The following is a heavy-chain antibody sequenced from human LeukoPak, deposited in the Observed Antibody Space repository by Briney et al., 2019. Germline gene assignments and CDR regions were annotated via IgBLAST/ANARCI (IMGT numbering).Heavy chain of an antibody. CDR3: ARINDFWSGYFHHDY. Sequence: SQTLSLTCTVSGGSISSGSYYWSWIRQPPGKGLEWIGYIYYSGSTNYNPSLKSRVTISVDTSKNQFSLKLSSVTAADTAVYYCARINDFWSGYFHHDYRGQGTLVTVSS. CDR2: IYYSGST. J-gene: IGHJ4*02. D-gene: IGHD3-3*01. CDR1: GGSISSGSYY. V-gene: IGHV4-61*01.